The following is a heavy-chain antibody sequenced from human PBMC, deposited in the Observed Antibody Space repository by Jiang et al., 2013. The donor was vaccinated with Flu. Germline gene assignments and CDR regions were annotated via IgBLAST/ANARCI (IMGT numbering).Heavy chain of an antibody. D-gene: IGHD6-19*01. Sequence: SGPGLVKPSETLSLTCTVSGDSISNYYWSWIRQPPGKGLEWIGYIYSGGATNYNPSLKSRVTISGDTSKNQFSLRLTSVTAADTAVYYCARSGYSSGWNGYFQYWGLGTLVTVS. J-gene: IGHJ1*01. CDR2: IYSGGAT. CDR1: GDSISNYY. V-gene: IGHV4-4*09. CDR3: ARSGYSSGWNGYFQY.